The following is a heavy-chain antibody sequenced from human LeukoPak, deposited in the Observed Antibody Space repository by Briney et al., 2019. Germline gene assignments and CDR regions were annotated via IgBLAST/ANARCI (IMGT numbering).Heavy chain of an antibody. CDR3: AMTVASREFVP. J-gene: IGHJ5*01. V-gene: IGHV4-34*01. CDR2: ITHRGST. D-gene: IGHD6-19*01. Sequence: PLETLSLTCTVSGGSFSGYYWSWIRQPPGKRLEWIGEITHRGSTNYNPSLKSRVTISVDTSKNQFSLKLSSVTAADTAVYYCAMTVASREFVPWGQGALVTVSS. CDR1: GGSFSGYY.